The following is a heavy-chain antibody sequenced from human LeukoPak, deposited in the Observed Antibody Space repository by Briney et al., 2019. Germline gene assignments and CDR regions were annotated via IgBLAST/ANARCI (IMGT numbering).Heavy chain of an antibody. CDR3: ARGSPSPSGPVDY. CDR1: GGTFSSYA. V-gene: IGHV1-69*04. CDR2: IIPIFGIA. D-gene: IGHD6-19*01. J-gene: IGHJ4*02. Sequence: SVKVSCKASGGTFSSYAISWVRQAPGQGLEWMGRIIPIFGIANHAQKFQGRVTITADKSTSTAYMELSSLRSEDTAVYYCARGSPSPSGPVDYWGQGTLVTVSS.